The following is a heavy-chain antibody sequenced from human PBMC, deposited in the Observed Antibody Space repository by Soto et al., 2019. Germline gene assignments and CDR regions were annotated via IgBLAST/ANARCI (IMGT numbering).Heavy chain of an antibody. D-gene: IGHD1-26*01. CDR2: ISAYNGNT. J-gene: IGHJ6*02. CDR1: GYTFTNYG. Sequence: QVQLVQSGAEVRKPGASVKVSCKASGYTFTNYGISWVRQAPGQGLEWMGWISAYNGNTNYAQKLQGRVTMATDTSRSTVYMELRSLRFDDTAVYYCARVTYSGSYYYYGMDVWGQGTTVTVSS. V-gene: IGHV1-18*01. CDR3: ARVTYSGSYYYYGMDV.